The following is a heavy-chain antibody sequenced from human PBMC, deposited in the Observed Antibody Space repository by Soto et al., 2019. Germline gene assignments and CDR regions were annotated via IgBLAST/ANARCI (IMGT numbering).Heavy chain of an antibody. CDR2: IVVGSGNT. CDR3: ASESYGGEFDY. V-gene: IGHV1-58*02. Sequence: SVKVSCKASGFTFTSSAMQWVRQARGQRLEWIGWIVVGSGNTKYSQKFQGRVTITRDTSASTAYMELSSLRSEDTAVYYCASESYGGEFDYWGQGTLVTVSS. CDR1: GFTFTSSA. J-gene: IGHJ4*02. D-gene: IGHD4-17*01.